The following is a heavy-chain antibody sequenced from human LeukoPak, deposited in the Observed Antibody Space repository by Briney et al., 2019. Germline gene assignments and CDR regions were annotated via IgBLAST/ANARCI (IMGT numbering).Heavy chain of an antibody. Sequence: HSGGSLRLSCAASGFTFSSYAMSWVRQAPEKGLEWVSAISGSGGSTYYADSVKGRFTISRDNSKNTLYLQMNSLRAEDTAVYYCAPKKVGATSSRVGWFDPWGQGTLVTVSS. V-gene: IGHV3-23*01. J-gene: IGHJ5*02. D-gene: IGHD1-26*01. CDR3: APKKVGATSSRVGWFDP. CDR1: GFTFSSYA. CDR2: ISGSGGST.